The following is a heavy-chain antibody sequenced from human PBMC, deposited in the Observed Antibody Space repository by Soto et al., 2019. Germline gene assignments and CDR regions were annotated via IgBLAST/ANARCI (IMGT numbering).Heavy chain of an antibody. Sequence: SETLSLTCTVSGDSVTSVSDYWGWIRQPPGKGLEWIGYIYYSGSADYNPSLGSRVTISIDTAKNQFSLTLTSVTAADTAVDECERGVAFGYYYYHFDLWGQGTPVTVSS. J-gene: IGHJ6*02. CDR2: IYYSGSA. D-gene: IGHD3-10*01. CDR3: ERGVAFGYYYYHFDL. V-gene: IGHV4-61*01. CDR1: GDSVTSVSDY.